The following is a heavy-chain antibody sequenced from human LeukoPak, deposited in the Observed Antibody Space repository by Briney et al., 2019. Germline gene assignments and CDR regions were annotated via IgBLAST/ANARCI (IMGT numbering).Heavy chain of an antibody. D-gene: IGHD6-13*01. CDR1: GFTFTSYW. CDR2: IKQDGSEK. CDR3: ARRYSSSWSGFDP. V-gene: IGHV3-7*01. J-gene: IGHJ5*02. Sequence: GGSLRLSCAACGFTFTSYWMSWVRQASRRGLVGVANIKQDGSEKYYVDSVKGRFTISRDNAKNSLYLQMNSLRGEDTAVYYCARRYSSSWSGFDPWGQGTLVTVSS.